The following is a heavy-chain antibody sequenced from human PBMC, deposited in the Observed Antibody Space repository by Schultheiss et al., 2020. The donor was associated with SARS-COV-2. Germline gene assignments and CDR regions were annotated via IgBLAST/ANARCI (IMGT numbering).Heavy chain of an antibody. Sequence: SVKVSCKASGYTFSIYGIIWVRQAPGQGLEWMGGIIPIFGTANYAQKFQGRVTITADESTSTAYMELSSLRSEDTAVYYCASPIREGDYYYYGMDVWGQGTTVTVSS. V-gene: IGHV1-69*13. CDR2: IIPIFGTA. D-gene: IGHD5-12*01. J-gene: IGHJ6*02. CDR3: ASPIREGDYYYYGMDV. CDR1: GYTFSIYG.